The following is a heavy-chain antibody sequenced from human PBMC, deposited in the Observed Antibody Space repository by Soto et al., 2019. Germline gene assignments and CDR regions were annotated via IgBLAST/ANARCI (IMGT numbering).Heavy chain of an antibody. CDR2: IFSSGNT. CDR3: ARHTLIRGRLHGFDM. D-gene: IGHD3-22*01. CDR1: GGSISSSSFY. Sequence: QLQLQESGPGLVKPLETLSLTCTASGGSISSSSFYWGWVRQPPKKGLEWIASIFSSGNTYYNPSLNRRVTISVDTSKNQFSLKLSSVTAADTALYYCARHTLIRGRLHGFDMWGQGTMVTVSS. V-gene: IGHV4-39*01. J-gene: IGHJ3*02.